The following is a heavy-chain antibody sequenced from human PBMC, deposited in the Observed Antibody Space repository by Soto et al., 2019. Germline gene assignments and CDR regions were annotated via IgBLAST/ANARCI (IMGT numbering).Heavy chain of an antibody. CDR1: GFTFSSYA. Sequence: PGGSLRLSCAASGFTFSSYAMHWVRQAPGKGLEWVAVISYDGSNKYYADSVKGRFTISRDNSKNTLYLQMNSLRAEDTAVYYCARDSPDYGDYVDYWGRGTLVTSPQ. D-gene: IGHD4-17*01. J-gene: IGHJ4*02. CDR3: ARDSPDYGDYVDY. CDR2: ISYDGSNK. V-gene: IGHV3-30-3*01.